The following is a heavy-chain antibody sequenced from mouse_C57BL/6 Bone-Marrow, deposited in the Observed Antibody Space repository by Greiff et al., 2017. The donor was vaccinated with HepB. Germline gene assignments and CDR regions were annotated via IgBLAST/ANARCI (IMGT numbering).Heavy chain of an antibody. V-gene: IGHV1-64*01. CDR2: IHPNSGSI. Sequence: VQLQQPGAELVKPGASVKLSCKASGYTFTSYWMHWVKQRPGQGLEWIGMIHPNSGSINYNEKFKSKATLTVDKSSSTAYMQLSSLTSEDSAVYYCARGVYAGLYYFDDWGQGTTLTVSS. CDR1: GYTFTSYW. CDR3: ARGVYAGLYYFDD. J-gene: IGHJ2*01. D-gene: IGHD1-1*01.